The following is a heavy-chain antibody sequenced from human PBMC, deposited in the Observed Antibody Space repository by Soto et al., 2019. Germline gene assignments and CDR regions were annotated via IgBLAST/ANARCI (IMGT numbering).Heavy chain of an antibody. J-gene: IGHJ4*02. Sequence: PSETLSLTCTVSGGSISSSSSYWGWIRQPPGKGLEWIGSIYYSGSTYYNPSLKSRVTISVDTSKNQFSLKLSSVTAADTAVYYCARVYCSGGSCYSGYFDYWGQGTLVTVSS. D-gene: IGHD2-15*01. V-gene: IGHV4-39*07. CDR1: GGSISSSSSY. CDR3: ARVYCSGGSCYSGYFDY. CDR2: IYYSGST.